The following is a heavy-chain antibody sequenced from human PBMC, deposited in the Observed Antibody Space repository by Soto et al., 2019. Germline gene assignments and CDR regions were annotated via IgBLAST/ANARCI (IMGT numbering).Heavy chain of an antibody. J-gene: IGHJ6*02. Sequence: SETLSLTCTVSGGSVSSGSYYWSWIRQPPGKGLEWIGYIYYSGSTNYNPSLKSRVTISVDTSKNQFSLKLSSVTAADTAVYFCARDPYYDTLPGHYHVGAAGMDLWGQATPVTVSS. CDR1: GGSVSSGSYY. CDR3: ARDPYYDTLPGHYHVGAAGMDL. D-gene: IGHD3-9*01. V-gene: IGHV4-61*01. CDR2: IYYSGST.